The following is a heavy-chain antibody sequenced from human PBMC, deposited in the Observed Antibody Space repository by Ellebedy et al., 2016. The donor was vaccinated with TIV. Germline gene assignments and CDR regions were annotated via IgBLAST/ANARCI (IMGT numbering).Heavy chain of an antibody. CDR3: AKGLGEQWLGFDY. Sequence: PGGSLRLSCAASGFTFSSYAMSWVRQAPGKGLEWVSAISGSGGSTYYADSVKGRFTISRDNSKNTLYLQMNSLRAEETAVYYCAKGLGEQWLGFDYWGQGTLVTVSS. CDR2: ISGSGGST. V-gene: IGHV3-23*01. J-gene: IGHJ4*02. CDR1: GFTFSSYA. D-gene: IGHD6-19*01.